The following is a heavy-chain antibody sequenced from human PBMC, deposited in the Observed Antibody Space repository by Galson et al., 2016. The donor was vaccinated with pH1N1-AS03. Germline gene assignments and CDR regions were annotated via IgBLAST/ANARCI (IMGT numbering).Heavy chain of an antibody. V-gene: IGHV4-39*07. D-gene: IGHD3-22*01. CDR3: AAPYYDSSDDGGYFDL. CDR2: IYYSGRT. CDR1: GDSTSSSNFY. J-gene: IGHJ2*01. Sequence: ETLSLTCTVSGDSTSSSNFYWAWIRQPPGKGLEWIGSIYYSGRTYYNPSLKSRVTMSLDTSKNQFSLKLTSVTAADTAVYYCAAPYYDSSDDGGYFDLWGRGTLVSVSS.